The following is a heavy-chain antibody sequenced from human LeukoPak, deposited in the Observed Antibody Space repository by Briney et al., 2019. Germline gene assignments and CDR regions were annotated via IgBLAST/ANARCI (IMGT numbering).Heavy chain of an antibody. Sequence: ASVKLSCKASGGTFSSYAISWVRQAPGKGLEWMGDITPSCCTANYAHNFRGRVTFTANNSTSTAYMELRSLTSEDTAVYYCAGAPSAPDIVVVRWFDLWGEGTVVTVS. CDR2: ITPSCCTA. CDR1: GGTFSSYA. V-gene: IGHV1-69*06. J-gene: IGHJ5*02. CDR3: AGAPSAPDIVVVRWFDL. D-gene: IGHD2-2*01.